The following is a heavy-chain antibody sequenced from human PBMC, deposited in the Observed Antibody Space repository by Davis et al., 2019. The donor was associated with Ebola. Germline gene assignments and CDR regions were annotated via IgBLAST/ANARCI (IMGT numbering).Heavy chain of an antibody. V-gene: IGHV3-66*02. CDR3: AIQGIAARPDYYYGMDV. J-gene: IGHJ6*02. Sequence: GESLKISCAASGFTVSSNYMSWVRQAPGKGLEWVSVIYSGGSTYYADSVKGRFTISRDNSKNTLYLQMNSLRAEDTAVYYCAIQGIAARPDYYYGMDVWGQGTTVTVSS. CDR1: GFTVSSNY. CDR2: IYSGGST. D-gene: IGHD6-6*01.